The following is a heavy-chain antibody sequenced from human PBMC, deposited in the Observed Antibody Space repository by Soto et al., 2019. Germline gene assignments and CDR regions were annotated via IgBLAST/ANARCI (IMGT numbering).Heavy chain of an antibody. CDR1: GYTFTSYY. Sequence: ASVKVSCKASGYTFTSYYMHWVRQAPGQGLEWMGIINPSGGSTSYAQKFQGRVTMTRDTSTSTVYMELSSLRSEDTAVYYCARDLESPGMVRGEWDYWGQRTLVTVSS. J-gene: IGHJ4*02. CDR2: INPSGGST. V-gene: IGHV1-46*01. D-gene: IGHD3-10*01. CDR3: ARDLESPGMVRGEWDY.